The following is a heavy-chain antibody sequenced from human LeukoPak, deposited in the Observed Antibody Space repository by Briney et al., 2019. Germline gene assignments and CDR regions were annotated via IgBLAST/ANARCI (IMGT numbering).Heavy chain of an antibody. Sequence: SETLSLTCAVYGGSFSGYHWSWIRHPPGKGLECIGEINHSGEWVGEINHSAATNYDASLKRRVTISVDTSKNQFSLKLTSVTAADTAVYYCARGGGYCGSTSCYNDYWGQGTLVTVSS. J-gene: IGHJ4*02. D-gene: IGHD2-2*02. V-gene: IGHV4-34*01. CDR3: ARGGGYCGSTSCYNDY. CDR2: INHSAAT. CDR1: GGSFSGYH.